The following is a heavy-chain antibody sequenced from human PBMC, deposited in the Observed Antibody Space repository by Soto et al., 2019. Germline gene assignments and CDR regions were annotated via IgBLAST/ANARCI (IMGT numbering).Heavy chain of an antibody. V-gene: IGHV3-23*01. CDR2: ISGSGGSP. D-gene: IGHD6-13*01. CDR1: GLIFSNYA. CDR3: AREGDITAAFDY. J-gene: IGHJ4*02. Sequence: EVQVLESGGVLVQPGGSLRLSCVAPGLIFSNYAMSWVRQAPGKGLEWVSGISGSGGSPHYADSAKGRFTIPRDTSKNTLFLQMNTLRAEDTAVYYCAREGDITAAFDYWGQGTLVTVSS.